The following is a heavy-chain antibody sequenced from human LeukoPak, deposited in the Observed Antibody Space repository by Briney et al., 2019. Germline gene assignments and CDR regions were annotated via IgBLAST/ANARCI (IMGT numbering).Heavy chain of an antibody. V-gene: IGHV3-7*03. J-gene: IGHJ4*02. CDR3: ARDGRPLDY. CDR2: IKQDGGEK. Sequence: GGSLRLSCVDSGITFSRYWMSWVRQAPGKGLEWVANIKQDGGEKYYVDSVKGRFTISRDNAKNSLYLQMNSLRVKDTAVYYCARDGRPLDYWGQGTLVTVSS. CDR1: GITFSRYW.